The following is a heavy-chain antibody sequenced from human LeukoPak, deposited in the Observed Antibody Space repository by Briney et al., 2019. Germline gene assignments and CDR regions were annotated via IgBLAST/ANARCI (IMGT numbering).Heavy chain of an antibody. CDR2: IIPIFGTA. J-gene: IGHJ4*02. CDR1: GGTFSSYA. CDR3: ATGLIFSRTVSDY. D-gene: IGHD2/OR15-2a*01. V-gene: IGHV1-69*06. Sequence: ASVKVSCKASGGTFSSYAISWVRQAPGQGLEWMGGIIPIFGTANYAQKFQGRVTITADKSTSTAYMELSSLRSEDTAVYYCATGLIFSRTVSDYWGQGTLVTVSS.